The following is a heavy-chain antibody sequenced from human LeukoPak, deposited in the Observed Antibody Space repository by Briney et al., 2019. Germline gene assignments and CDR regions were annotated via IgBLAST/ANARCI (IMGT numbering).Heavy chain of an antibody. D-gene: IGHD6-13*01. CDR3: AKDQSSSWYLNPSGFDY. V-gene: IGHV3-23*01. J-gene: IGHJ4*02. Sequence: GGSLRLSCAASGFTFSNAWMSWVRQAPGKGLEWVSAISGSGRSTYYADSVKGRFTISRDNSKNTLYLQMNSLRAEDTAVYYCAKDQSSSWYLNPSGFDYWGQGTLVTVSS. CDR2: ISGSGRST. CDR1: GFTFSNAW.